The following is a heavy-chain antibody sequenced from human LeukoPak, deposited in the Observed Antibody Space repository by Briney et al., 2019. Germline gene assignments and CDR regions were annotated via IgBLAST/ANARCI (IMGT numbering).Heavy chain of an antibody. CDR3: ARAETNPRDTSGWYGNYFDY. V-gene: IGHV4-4*07. CDR1: GGSISIYY. CDR2: IYTSGST. J-gene: IGHJ4*02. Sequence: SETLSLTCTVSGGSISIYYWSWIRQPAGKGLEWIGRIYTSGSTNYNPSLKSRVTMSLDTSKNQFSLKLSSVTAADTAVYYCARAETNPRDTSGWYGNYFDYWGQGTLVTVS. D-gene: IGHD6-19*01.